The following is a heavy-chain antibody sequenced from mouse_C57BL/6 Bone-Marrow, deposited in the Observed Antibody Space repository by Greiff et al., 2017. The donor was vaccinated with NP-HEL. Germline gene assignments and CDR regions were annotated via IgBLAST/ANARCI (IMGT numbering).Heavy chain of an antibody. CDR1: GYTFTDYY. J-gene: IGHJ4*01. D-gene: IGHD4-1*01. CDR2: IYPGSGNT. CDR3: ARLGAMDY. V-gene: IGHV1-76*01. Sequence: VQGVESGAELVRPGASVKLSCKASGYTFTDYYINWVKQRPGQGLEWIARIYPGSGNTYYNEKFKGKATLTAEKSSSTAYMQLSSLTSEDSAVYFCARLGAMDYWGQGTSVTVSS.